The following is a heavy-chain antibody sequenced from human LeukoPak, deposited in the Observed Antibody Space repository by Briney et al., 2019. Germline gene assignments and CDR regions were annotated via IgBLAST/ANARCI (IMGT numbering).Heavy chain of an antibody. D-gene: IGHD3-22*01. J-gene: IGHJ4*02. CDR1: GYRFPSNW. CDR3: ARQRESTGYDY. CDR2: IYPSDSDT. V-gene: IGHV5-51*01. Sequence: GESLKISCQASGYRFPSNWIGWVRQMPGKGLEWIGIIYPSDSDTRYSPSFQGQVTISADKSINTAYLRWSSLKASDSAMYYCARQRESTGYDYWGQGTLVTVPS.